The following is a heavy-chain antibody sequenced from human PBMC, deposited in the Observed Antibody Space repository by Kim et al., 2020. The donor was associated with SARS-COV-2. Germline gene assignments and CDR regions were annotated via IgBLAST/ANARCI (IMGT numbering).Heavy chain of an antibody. V-gene: IGHV3-30*04. J-gene: IGHJ5*01. Sequence: GGSLRLSCAASGFTFSSYAIHWVRQAPGKGLEWVAVISYDGSNKYYADSVKGRFTISRDNSQNTLYLQMNSLRAEEPVVYYCASSADEFVVVPAAPHWF. CDR1: GFTFSSYA. CDR3: ASSADEFVVVPAAPHWF. CDR2: ISYDGSNK. D-gene: IGHD2-2*01.